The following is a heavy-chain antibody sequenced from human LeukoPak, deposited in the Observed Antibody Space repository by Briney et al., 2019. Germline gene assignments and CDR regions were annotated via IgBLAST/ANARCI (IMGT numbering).Heavy chain of an antibody. V-gene: IGHV3-21*01. CDR3: ARGPHGDYKDY. J-gene: IGHJ4*02. D-gene: IGHD4-17*01. CDR2: ISSSSSYI. Sequence: GGPLRLSCAASGFTFSSYSMNWVRPAPGQGLHWVSSISSSSSYIYYADSVKGRFTISRDNAKNSLYLQMNSLRAEDTAVYYCARGPHGDYKDYWGQGTLVTVSS. CDR1: GFTFSSYS.